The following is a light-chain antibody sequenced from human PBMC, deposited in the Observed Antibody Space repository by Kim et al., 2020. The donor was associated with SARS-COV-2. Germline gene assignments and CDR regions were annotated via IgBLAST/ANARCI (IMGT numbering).Light chain of an antibody. J-gene: IGKJ3*01. CDR1: HTIGTF. V-gene: IGKV1-39*01. CDR3: QQSHTTPFT. Sequence: ASVGDRVSSTCRSRHTIGTFLNLYQQKAGKAPKLLIHDTFPLQSGVPSRFSGSGSGTDFTLTISSLQPEDVATYFCQQSHTTPFTFGPGTKVDIK. CDR2: DTF.